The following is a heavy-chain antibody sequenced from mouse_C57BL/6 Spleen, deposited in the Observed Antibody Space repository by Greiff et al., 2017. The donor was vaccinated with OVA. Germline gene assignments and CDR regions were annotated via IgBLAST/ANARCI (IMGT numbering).Heavy chain of an antibody. J-gene: IGHJ4*01. Sequence: VQGVESGPGLVQPSQSLSITCTVSGFSLTSYGVHWVRQSPGKGLEWLGVIWRGGSTDYNAAFMSRLSITKDNSKSQVFFKMNSLQADDTAIYYCALGYSNYYAMDYWGQGTSVTVSS. CDR3: ALGYSNYYAMDY. CDR2: IWRGGST. V-gene: IGHV2-5*01. CDR1: GFSLTSYG. D-gene: IGHD2-5*01.